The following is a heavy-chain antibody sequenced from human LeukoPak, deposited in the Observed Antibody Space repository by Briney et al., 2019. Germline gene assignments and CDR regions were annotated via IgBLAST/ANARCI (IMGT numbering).Heavy chain of an antibody. J-gene: IGHJ4*02. CDR3: ARNHCSGGSCYSDY. Sequence: SGTLSLTCAVSGVSISDTKWWSWVRQPPGKGLEWIGEIFQSGSTNYNPSLKSRVTISVDKSKNQFSLKLSSVTAADTAVYYCARNHCSGGSCYSDYWGQGTRVTVSS. V-gene: IGHV4-4*02. CDR2: IFQSGST. D-gene: IGHD2-15*01. CDR1: GVSISDTKW.